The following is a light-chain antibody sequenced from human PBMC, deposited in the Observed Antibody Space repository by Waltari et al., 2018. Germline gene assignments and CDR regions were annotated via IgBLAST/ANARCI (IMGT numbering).Light chain of an antibody. Sequence: QSALTQPASVSGSPGESITISCFGDIRDIRGYDYVSWYQHPPGKAPQLILYEVSHRPAGVSNRFSGSKSGNTASLTISGLQAEDEADYYCSSYSDSWLFGGGTQLTVL. V-gene: IGLV2-14*01. CDR2: EVS. CDR3: SSYSDSWL. CDR1: IRDIRGYDY. J-gene: IGLJ2*01.